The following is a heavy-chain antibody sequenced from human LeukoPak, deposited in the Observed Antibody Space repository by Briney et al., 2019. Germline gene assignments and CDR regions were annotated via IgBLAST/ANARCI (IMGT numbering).Heavy chain of an antibody. CDR2: IYYSGST. J-gene: IGHJ4*02. Sequence: SETLSLTCTVSGGSISSYYWSWIRQPPGKGLEWIGYIYYSGSTNYNPSLKSRVTISVDTSRNQFSLKLSSVTAADTAVYYCARARKGFGETYFDYWGQGTLVTVSS. CDR1: GGSISSYY. V-gene: IGHV4-59*01. CDR3: ARARKGFGETYFDY. D-gene: IGHD3-10*01.